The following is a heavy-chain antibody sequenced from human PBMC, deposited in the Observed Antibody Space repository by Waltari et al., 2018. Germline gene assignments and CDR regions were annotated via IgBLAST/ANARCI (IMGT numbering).Heavy chain of an antibody. J-gene: IGHJ4*01. CDR2: INPDGSDT. CDR1: GFTFSAYW. D-gene: IGHD3-16*02. CDR3: ARAGFYRFDY. Sequence: EVQLVESGGGLVQPGGALILSCTCSGFTFSAYWMHWVRQAPGKGPVWVSRINPDGSDTTYADSVKGRFTISRDNAKDTLYLQMNSLRVEDTAVYYCARAGFYRFDYWGHGTLATVSS. V-gene: IGHV3-74*01.